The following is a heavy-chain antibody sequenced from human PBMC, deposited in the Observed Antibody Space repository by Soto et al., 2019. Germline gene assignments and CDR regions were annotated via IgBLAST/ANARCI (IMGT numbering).Heavy chain of an antibody. J-gene: IGHJ4*02. CDR1: GFTFSSYA. Sequence: GGSLRLSCAASGFTFSSYAMSWVRQAPGKGLEWVSAISGSGGSTYYADSVKGRFTISRDNSKNTLYLQMNSLRAEDTAVYYCAKGNLAGSNQECSGGSCYVPHFDYWGQGTLVTVSS. CDR2: ISGSGGST. CDR3: AKGNLAGSNQECSGGSCYVPHFDY. D-gene: IGHD2-15*01. V-gene: IGHV3-23*01.